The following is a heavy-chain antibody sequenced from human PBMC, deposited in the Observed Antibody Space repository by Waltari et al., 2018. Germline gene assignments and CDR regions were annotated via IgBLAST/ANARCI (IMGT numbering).Heavy chain of an antibody. V-gene: IGHV1-2*02. J-gene: IGHJ4*02. D-gene: IGHD2-15*01. Sequence: QVQLVQSGAEVKKPGSSVKVSCKASGGTFSSYTISWVRQAPGQGLEWMGRIIPNSGGTNYAQKFQGRVTMTRDTSISTAYMELSRLRSDDTAVYYCARDPPDIVVVVAATPDTYWGQGTLVTVSS. CDR2: IIPNSGGT. CDR1: GGTFSSYT. CDR3: ARDPPDIVVVVAATPDTY.